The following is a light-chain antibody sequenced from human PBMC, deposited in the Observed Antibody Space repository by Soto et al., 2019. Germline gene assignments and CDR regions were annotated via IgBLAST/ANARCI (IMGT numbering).Light chain of an antibody. CDR1: STDVGGHYY. J-gene: IGLJ2*01. CDR3: TSYTSTSSYVA. CDR2: DVT. Sequence: QSVLTQPASVSGSPGQSVTISCTGTSTDVGGHYYVSWYQHHPGKAPKLIIYDVTDRPSGVSHRFSASKSGNTASLTISRLQTEDEAYYYCTSYTSTSSYVAFGGGTKVTAL. V-gene: IGLV2-14*01.